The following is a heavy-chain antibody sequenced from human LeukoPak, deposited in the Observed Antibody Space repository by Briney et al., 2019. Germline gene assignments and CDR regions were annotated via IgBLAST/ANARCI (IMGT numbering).Heavy chain of an antibody. CDR3: AKEYDSGGYGANFDY. J-gene: IGHJ4*02. V-gene: IGHV3-7*01. CDR2: INHNGNVN. Sequence: GGSLRLSCAASGFTFSSYWMNWARQAPGKGLEWVASINHNGNVNYYVDSVKGRFTISRDNSRNTMYLQMDGLRAEDTAVYYCAKEYDSGGYGANFDYWGQGTLVTVSS. CDR1: GFTFSSYW. D-gene: IGHD3-10*01.